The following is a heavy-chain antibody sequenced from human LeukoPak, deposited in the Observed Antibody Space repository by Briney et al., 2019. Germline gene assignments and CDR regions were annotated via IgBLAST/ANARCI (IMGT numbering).Heavy chain of an antibody. Sequence: HPGGSLRLSCAASGFTFSSYAMSWVRQAPGKGLEWVSAISGSGGSTYYADSVKGRFTISRDNSKNTLYLQMNSLRAEDTAVYYCASGHRSGLVQYYYYMDVWGKGTTVTISS. CDR3: ASGHRSGLVQYYYYMDV. D-gene: IGHD6-19*01. J-gene: IGHJ6*03. CDR1: GFTFSSYA. CDR2: ISGSGGST. V-gene: IGHV3-23*01.